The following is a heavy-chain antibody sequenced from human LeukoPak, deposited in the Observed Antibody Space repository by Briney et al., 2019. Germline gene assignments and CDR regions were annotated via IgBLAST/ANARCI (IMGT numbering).Heavy chain of an antibody. Sequence: SETLSLTCTVAGGSISSNCCYWAWVRQPPGKGLEWIGGIYYTGSTDYNPSLKSRVPISADTSKNQFSLILSFVTAADTAVYYCARRWGTVTRRFDYWGQGTLVTVSS. CDR3: ARRWGTVTRRFDY. CDR1: GGSISSNCCY. J-gene: IGHJ4*02. CDR2: IYYTGST. V-gene: IGHV4-39*01. D-gene: IGHD2-8*02.